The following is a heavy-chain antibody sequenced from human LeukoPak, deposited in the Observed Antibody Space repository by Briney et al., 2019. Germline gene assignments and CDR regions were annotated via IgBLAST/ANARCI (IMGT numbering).Heavy chain of an antibody. D-gene: IGHD3-3*01. J-gene: IGHJ3*02. V-gene: IGHV3-30*03. CDR3: ARDPIRSFWSNDAFDI. CDR1: GFTFSSYG. Sequence: PGGSLRLSCAASGFTFSSYGMHWVRQAPGKGLEWVAVISYDGSNKYYADSVKGRFTISRDNSKNTLYLQMNSLRAEDTAVYYCARDPIRSFWSNDAFDIWGQGTMVTVSS. CDR2: ISYDGSNK.